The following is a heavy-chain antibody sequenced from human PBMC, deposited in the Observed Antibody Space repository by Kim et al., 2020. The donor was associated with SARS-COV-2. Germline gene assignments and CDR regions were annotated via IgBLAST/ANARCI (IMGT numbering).Heavy chain of an antibody. J-gene: IGHJ4*02. Sequence: YYVDSVKGRFTISRDNAKNSLYLQMNSLRAEDTAVYYCAREEMAGDYFDYWGQGTLVTVSS. V-gene: IGHV3-7*03. D-gene: IGHD6-19*01. CDR3: AREEMAGDYFDY.